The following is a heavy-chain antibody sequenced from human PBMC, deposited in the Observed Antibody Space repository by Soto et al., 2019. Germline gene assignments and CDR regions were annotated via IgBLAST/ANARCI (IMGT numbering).Heavy chain of an antibody. Sequence: KPSETLSLTCTVSGGSISSYYWSWIRQPPGKGLEWIGYIYYSGSTNYNPSLKSRVTISVDTSKNQFSLKLSSVTAADTAVYYCARGDILTGYYLWGQGTLVTVYS. CDR3: ARGDILTGYYL. CDR1: GGSISSYY. J-gene: IGHJ5*02. D-gene: IGHD3-9*01. V-gene: IGHV4-59*01. CDR2: IYYSGST.